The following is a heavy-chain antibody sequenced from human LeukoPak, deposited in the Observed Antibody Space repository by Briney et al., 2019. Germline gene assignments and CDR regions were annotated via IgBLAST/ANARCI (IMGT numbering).Heavy chain of an antibody. D-gene: IGHD6-19*01. V-gene: IGHV3-23*01. CDR1: GFIFSTHA. Sequence: GGSLSLSCVASGFIFSTHAMHWVRQAPGKGLEWVSAISGSDSSTHYADSVKGRFTISRDNSKNTLYLQMNSLRAEDTAVYYCARSVAGHEGPFDYWGQGTLVTVSS. J-gene: IGHJ4*02. CDR3: ARSVAGHEGPFDY. CDR2: ISGSDSST.